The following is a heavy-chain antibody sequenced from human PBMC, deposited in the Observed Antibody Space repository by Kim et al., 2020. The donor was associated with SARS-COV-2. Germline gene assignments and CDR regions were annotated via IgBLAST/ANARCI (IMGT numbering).Heavy chain of an antibody. CDR1: GFTVSSNY. CDR3: ARATPYCGGDCPLGDAFDI. Sequence: GGSLRLSCAASGFTVSSNYMSWVRQAPGKGLEWVSVIYSGGSTYYPDSVKGRFSISRDNSKNTLYLQMNSLRAEDTAVYYCARATPYCGGDCPLGDAFDIWGQGTMVTVSS. V-gene: IGHV3-66*01. CDR2: IYSGGST. J-gene: IGHJ3*02. D-gene: IGHD2-21*02.